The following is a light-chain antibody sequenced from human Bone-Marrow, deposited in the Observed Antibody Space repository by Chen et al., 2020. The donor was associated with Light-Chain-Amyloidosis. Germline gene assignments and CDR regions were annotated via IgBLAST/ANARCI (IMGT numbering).Light chain of an antibody. J-gene: IGLJ2*01. CDR1: ALPTKS. CDR3: QSADSSGTDEVI. Sequence: SYELTQPPSVSVSPGQTARITCSGDALPTKSAHWYQQKPGQAPVLVIHRETERPSGISEQFSGSSSGTTATLTIRGVQAEDEADYHCQSADSSGTDEVIFGGGTKLTVL. CDR2: RET. V-gene: IGLV3-25*03.